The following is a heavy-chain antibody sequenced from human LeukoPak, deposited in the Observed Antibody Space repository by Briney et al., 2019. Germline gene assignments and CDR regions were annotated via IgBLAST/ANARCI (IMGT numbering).Heavy chain of an antibody. Sequence: RTGGSLRLSCAASGFTFSSYAMHWVRQAPGKGLEWVAVISYDGSNKYYADSVKGRFTISRDNSKNTLYLQMNSLRADDTAVYYCARARMVRVDDAFDIWGQGTMVTVSS. J-gene: IGHJ3*02. V-gene: IGHV3-30-3*01. CDR3: ARARMVRVDDAFDI. CDR2: ISYDGSNK. CDR1: GFTFSSYA. D-gene: IGHD3-10*01.